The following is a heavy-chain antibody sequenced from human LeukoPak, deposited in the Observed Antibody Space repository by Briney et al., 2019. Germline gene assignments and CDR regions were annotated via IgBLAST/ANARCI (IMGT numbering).Heavy chain of an antibody. D-gene: IGHD5-18*01. CDR2: ISSSGSTI. CDR1: GFTFSSYE. CDR3: AKVGYSYGLGFGAFDI. Sequence: QPGGSLRLSCAASGFTFSSYEMNWVRQAPGKGLEWVSYISSSGSTIYYADSVKGRSTISRDNAKNSLYLQMNSLRAEDTAVYYCAKVGYSYGLGFGAFDIWGQGTMVTVSS. V-gene: IGHV3-48*03. J-gene: IGHJ3*02.